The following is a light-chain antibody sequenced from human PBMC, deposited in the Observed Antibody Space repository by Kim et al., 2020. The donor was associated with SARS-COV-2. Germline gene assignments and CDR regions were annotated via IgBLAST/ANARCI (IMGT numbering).Light chain of an antibody. J-gene: IGLJ2*01. CDR3: NSRDSNDNVV. V-gene: IGLV3-19*01. CDR1: SLRSYY. Sequence: VALGLTVRITCQGDSLRSYYATWYQQKPGQAPILVIYGKNNRPSGIPDRFSGSSSGNTASLTITGTQAGDEADYYCNSRDSNDNVVFGGGTKLTVL. CDR2: GKN.